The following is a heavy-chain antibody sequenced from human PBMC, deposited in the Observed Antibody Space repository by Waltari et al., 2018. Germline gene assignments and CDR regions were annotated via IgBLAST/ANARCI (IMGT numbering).Heavy chain of an antibody. Sequence: QVQLQQWGAGLLKPSATLSLTCAVYGGSFSGYYWSWIRQPPGKGLEWIGEINHSGSTNYNPSLKSRVTISVDTSKNQFSLKLSSVTAADTAVYYCARRATVTTYYYYYYMDVWGKGTTVTVSS. CDR2: INHSGST. CDR3: ARRATVTTYYYYYYMDV. J-gene: IGHJ6*03. D-gene: IGHD4-17*01. V-gene: IGHV4-34*01. CDR1: GGSFSGYY.